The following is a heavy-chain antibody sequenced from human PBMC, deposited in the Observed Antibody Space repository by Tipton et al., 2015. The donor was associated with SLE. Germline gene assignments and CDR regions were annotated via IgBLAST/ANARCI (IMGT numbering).Heavy chain of an antibody. J-gene: IGHJ4*02. CDR3: ARGGMIAVADGGDFDY. Sequence: QVQLVQSGAEVKKPGASVKVSCKASGYTFTGYYIHWVRQAPGQGLEWMGWINPNSGGTNYAENFQGWVTMTRDTSISTAYMELSRLRSDDTTVYYCARGGMIAVADGGDFDYWGQGTLVTVSS. D-gene: IGHD6-19*01. V-gene: IGHV1-2*04. CDR1: GYTFTGYY. CDR2: INPNSGGT.